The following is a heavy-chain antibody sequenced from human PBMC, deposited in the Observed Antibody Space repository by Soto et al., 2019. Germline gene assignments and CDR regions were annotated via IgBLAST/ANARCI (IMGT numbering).Heavy chain of an antibody. CDR2: IRRNANNYAT. CDR1: GFIFSDSA. CDR3: TRGIDVWSGYPRYDLDY. J-gene: IGHJ4*02. V-gene: IGHV3-73*02. D-gene: IGHD3-3*01. Sequence: DVQLVESGGGWVQPGGSLKLSCAASGFIFSDSALHWVRQASGKGLEWVGRIRRNANNYATTYAASVEGRFAISRDDSKNTAYLQMNSLKTEDTDIYYCTRGIDVWSGYPRYDLDYWDQGTLVTVSS.